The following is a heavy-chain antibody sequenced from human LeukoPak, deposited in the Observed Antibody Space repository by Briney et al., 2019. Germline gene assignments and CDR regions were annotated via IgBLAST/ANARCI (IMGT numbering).Heavy chain of an antibody. Sequence: GASVKVSCKASGGTFSSYVINWVRQAPGQGLEWMGGIIPIFGTANYAQKFQGRVTITADESTSTAYMELSSLRSEDTAVYYCASPVGPGSSGYNGGFDYWGQGTLVTVSS. CDR3: ASPVGPGSSGYNGGFDY. CDR1: GGTFSSYV. CDR2: IIPIFGTA. V-gene: IGHV1-69*13. J-gene: IGHJ4*02. D-gene: IGHD3-22*01.